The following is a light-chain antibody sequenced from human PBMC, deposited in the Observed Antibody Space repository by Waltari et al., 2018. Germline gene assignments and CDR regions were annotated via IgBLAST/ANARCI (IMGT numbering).Light chain of an antibody. CDR3: QKYTSYPYT. CDR2: AAS. CDR1: QDIGNF. V-gene: IGKV1-27*01. J-gene: IGKJ3*01. Sequence: IDMTQSPSSLSASVGDRITVTCPASQDIGNFVSWYQQTPGKRPKLLTYAASTLQAGVRPRFSGSGSGTDFPLPVSNLQPEDVVTYYCQKYTSYPYTCGPGTKVDI.